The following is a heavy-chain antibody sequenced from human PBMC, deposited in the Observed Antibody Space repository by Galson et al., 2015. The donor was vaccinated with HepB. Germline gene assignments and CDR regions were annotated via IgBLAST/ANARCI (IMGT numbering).Heavy chain of an antibody. Sequence: SLRLSCAASGFTFSSYWMSWVRQAPGKGLEWVANIKQDGSEKYYVDSVKGRFTISRDNAKNSLYLQMNSLRAEDTAVYYCARSSRRITMIVVARYFDYWGQGTLVTVSS. D-gene: IGHD3-22*01. CDR3: ARSSRRITMIVVARYFDY. J-gene: IGHJ4*02. V-gene: IGHV3-7*03. CDR1: GFTFSSYW. CDR2: IKQDGSEK.